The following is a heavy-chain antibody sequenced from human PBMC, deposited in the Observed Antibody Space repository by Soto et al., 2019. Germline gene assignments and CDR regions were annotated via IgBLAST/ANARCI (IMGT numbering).Heavy chain of an antibody. D-gene: IGHD4-17*01. CDR2: IWYDGSNK. J-gene: IGHJ4*02. CDR3: ASDGVSSYGDDY. CDR1: GFTFSSYG. Sequence: QVQLVESGGGVVQPGGSLRLSCAASGFTFSSYGMHWVRQAPGKGLEWVAVIWYDGSNKYYADSVKGRFTISRDNSKNTLYLQMNSLRAEDTAVYYCASDGVSSYGDDYWGQGTLVTVSA. V-gene: IGHV3-33*01.